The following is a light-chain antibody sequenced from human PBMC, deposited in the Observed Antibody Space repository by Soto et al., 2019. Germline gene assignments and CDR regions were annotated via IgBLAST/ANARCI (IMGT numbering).Light chain of an antibody. CDR1: QSVSNNY. V-gene: IGKV3-20*01. J-gene: IGKJ1*01. Sequence: EIVLTQSPGTLSLSPGERATLSCRASQSVSNNYLAWYQQKPGQAPRLLIYGASNRATGIPDRFSGGRSGTDFTLTISRLEPEDFAVYYCQQYAVWPPQTFGQGTKVDIK. CDR2: GAS. CDR3: QQYAVWPPQT.